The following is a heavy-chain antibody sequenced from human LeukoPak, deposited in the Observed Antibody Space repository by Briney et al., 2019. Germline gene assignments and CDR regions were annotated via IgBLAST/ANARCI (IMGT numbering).Heavy chain of an antibody. CDR1: GGSISSSNYY. J-gene: IGHJ4*02. V-gene: IGHV4-39*02. Sequence: PSETLSLTCTVSGGSISSSNYYWGWIRQPPGKGLEWIGRIYSTGSTNYSPSLNSRVTISVDTSKNHFSLRLSSVTAADTAVYYCARDRGGYGDYGWGQGTLVTVSS. CDR3: ARDRGGYGDYG. CDR2: IYSTGST. D-gene: IGHD4-17*01.